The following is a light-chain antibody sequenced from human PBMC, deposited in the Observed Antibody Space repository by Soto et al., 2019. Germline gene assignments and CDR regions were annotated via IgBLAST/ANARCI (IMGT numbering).Light chain of an antibody. CDR2: EVS. CDR3: CSYAGSSTLGV. Sequence: QSVLTQPASVSGSPGQSITISCTGTSSDVGSYNLVSWYQQHPGKAPKLMIYEVSKRPSGVSNRFSGSKSGNTASLTISGLQAEDEAEYYCCSYAGSSTLGVFGGGTQLTVL. CDR1: SSDVGSYNL. J-gene: IGLJ2*01. V-gene: IGLV2-23*02.